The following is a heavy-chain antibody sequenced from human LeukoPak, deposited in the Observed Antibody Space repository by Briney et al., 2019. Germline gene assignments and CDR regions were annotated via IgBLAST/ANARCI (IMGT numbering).Heavy chain of an antibody. V-gene: IGHV3-64*01. CDR3: ARVDSGSACAS. CDR2: ISKNGRNT. D-gene: IGHD6-19*01. J-gene: IGHJ1*01. Sequence: GGSLRLSCAASGFTLSSYSMHWVRQAPGKGLEFVSAISKNGRNTYYGNSMKGRFTISRDISKNTLYLQMGSLRPEDMAVYYCARVDSGSACASWGQGILVTVSS. CDR1: GFTLSSYS.